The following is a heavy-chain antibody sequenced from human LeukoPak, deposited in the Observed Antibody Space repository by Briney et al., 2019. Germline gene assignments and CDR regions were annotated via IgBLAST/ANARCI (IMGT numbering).Heavy chain of an antibody. D-gene: IGHD3-10*01. Sequence: SETLSLTCTVSGGSISSYYWSWIRQPAGKGLEWIGRIYTSGSTNYNPSLKSRATMSLDTSKNQFSLKLSSVTAADTAVYYCARDYYGSGSHPNWFDPWGQGTLVTVSS. CDR2: IYTSGST. V-gene: IGHV4-4*07. J-gene: IGHJ5*02. CDR1: GGSISSYY. CDR3: ARDYYGSGSHPNWFDP.